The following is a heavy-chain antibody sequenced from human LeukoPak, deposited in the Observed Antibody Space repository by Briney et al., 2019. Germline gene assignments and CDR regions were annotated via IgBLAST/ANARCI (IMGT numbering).Heavy chain of an antibody. CDR2: INPNSGGT. CDR3: ATSGMVRGMDV. V-gene: IGHV1-2*02. J-gene: IGHJ6*02. D-gene: IGHD3-10*01. Sequence: ASVKVSCKASGSTFSGYSMHWVRHAPGQGLEWMGWINPNSGGTSYAQKFQGRVTMTRDTSISTAYMELSRLRSDDSAVYYCATSGMVRGMDVWGQGTTVTVSS. CDR1: GSTFSGYS.